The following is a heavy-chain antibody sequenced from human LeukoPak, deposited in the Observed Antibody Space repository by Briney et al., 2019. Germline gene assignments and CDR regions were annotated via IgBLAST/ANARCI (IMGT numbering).Heavy chain of an antibody. V-gene: IGHV4-4*09. Sequence: SETLSLTCTVSGGSISSYYWSWIRQPPGKGLEWIGYIYTSGSTNYNPSLKSRVTISVDTSKTQFSLKLSSVTAADTAVYYCARALTEPVGATVYFDYWGQGTLVTASS. CDR1: GGSISSYY. J-gene: IGHJ4*02. CDR3: ARALTEPVGATVYFDY. CDR2: IYTSGST. D-gene: IGHD1-26*01.